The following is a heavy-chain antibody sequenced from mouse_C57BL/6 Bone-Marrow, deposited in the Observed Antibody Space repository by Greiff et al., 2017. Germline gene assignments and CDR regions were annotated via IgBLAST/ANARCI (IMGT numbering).Heavy chain of an antibody. CDR3: YYYGSSYLFDY. V-gene: IGHV1-81*01. CDR1: GYTFTSYG. J-gene: IGHJ2*01. CDR2: IYPRSGNT. D-gene: IGHD1-1*01. Sequence: QVQLQQSGAELARPGASVKLSCKASGYTFTSYGISWVKQRTGPGLEWIGEIYPRSGNTYYNEKFKGKATLTADKSSSTAYMELRSLTSEDSAVYFCYYYGSSYLFDYWGQGTTRTVSS.